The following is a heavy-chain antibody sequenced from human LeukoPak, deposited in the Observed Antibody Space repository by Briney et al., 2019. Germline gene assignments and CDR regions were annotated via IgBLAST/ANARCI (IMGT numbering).Heavy chain of an antibody. CDR3: ARKGNYYYYMDV. CDR2: INPNSGGT. Sequence: ASVKVSCKASGYTFTGYYMHWVRQAPGQGLEWMGWINPNSGGTNYAQKFQGRGTMTRDTSISTAYMELSRLRSDDTAVYYCARKGNYYYYMDVWGKGTTVTISS. V-gene: IGHV1-2*02. CDR1: GYTFTGYY. J-gene: IGHJ6*03.